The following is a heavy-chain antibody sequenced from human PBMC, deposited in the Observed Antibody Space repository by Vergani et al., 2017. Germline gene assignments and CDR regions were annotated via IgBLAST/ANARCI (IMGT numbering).Heavy chain of an antibody. J-gene: IGHJ3*02. Sequence: QLQLQESGPGLVKPSETLSLICTVSGGSINPSSSFWGWIRQSPGKGLEWIATVFHSGSAYYNPPLRRRVTISVETSKNQFSLRLTTLTAADTAVYYCARQFWVSQGVGAFETWGRGTEVSVSS. D-gene: IGHD3-16*01. CDR3: ARQFWVSQGVGAFET. V-gene: IGHV4-39*01. CDR1: GGSINPSSSF. CDR2: VFHSGSA.